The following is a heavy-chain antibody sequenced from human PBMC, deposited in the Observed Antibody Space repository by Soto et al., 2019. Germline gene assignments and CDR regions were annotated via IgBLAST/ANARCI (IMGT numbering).Heavy chain of an antibody. CDR3: ARAIGPTPFDY. Sequence: GALRLSCSASGFTFSSYDMHWVRQGTGKGLEWVSAIGTTGDTYYAGSVKGRFTISRENAKNSLYLQMNSLRAGDTAIYFCARAIGPTPFDYWGQGPLVTVSS. CDR1: GFTFSSYD. D-gene: IGHD3-22*01. CDR2: IGTTGDT. V-gene: IGHV3-13*04. J-gene: IGHJ4*02.